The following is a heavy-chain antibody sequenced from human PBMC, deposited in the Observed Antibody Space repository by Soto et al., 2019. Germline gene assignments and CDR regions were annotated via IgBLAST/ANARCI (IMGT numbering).Heavy chain of an antibody. J-gene: IGHJ4*01. V-gene: IGHV3-48*01. D-gene: IGHD3-16*02. CDR1: GFTFSSYS. Sequence: EVQLVESGGGLVQPGGSLRLSCAASGFTFSSYSMNWVRQAPGKGLECISYISSSGSIIYYADSVKGRFNISRDNAKNSLYLQTNSLRAEDTAVYYCARGSRWGSYRTTEYWGHGTLVTVSS. CDR3: ARGSRWGSYRTTEY. CDR2: ISSSGSII.